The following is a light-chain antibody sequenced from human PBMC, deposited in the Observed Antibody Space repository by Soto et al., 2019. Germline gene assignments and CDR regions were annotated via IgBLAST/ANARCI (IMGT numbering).Light chain of an antibody. V-gene: IGLV2-11*01. CDR3: CSYAGGPEV. CDR1: SSDVGGYKY. J-gene: IGLJ1*01. Sequence: QSVLTQPRSVSGSPGQSVTISCTGTSSDVGGYKYVSWYQQKPGKAPKLIIYGVSRWPSGVPNRFSGSKSGNRASLTISGLQAEDEGDYYCCSYAGGPEVSGTGTKLTVL. CDR2: GVS.